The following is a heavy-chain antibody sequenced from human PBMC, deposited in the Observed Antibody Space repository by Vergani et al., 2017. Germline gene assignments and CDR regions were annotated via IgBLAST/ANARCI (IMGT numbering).Heavy chain of an antibody. CDR3: GVLPEVVPAAIAAFDI. V-gene: IGHV5-51*01. CDR1: GYSFTSYW. D-gene: IGHD2-2*01. Sequence: EVQQVQSGAEVKKPGESLKISCKASGYSFTSYWIGWVRQLPGKGLEWRGSIYPGDSDTRYSLSFQGQVTISADKSISPAYLQWSSLKASDTAFYYCGVLPEVVPAAIAAFDIWGQGTMVTVSS. J-gene: IGHJ3*02. CDR2: IYPGDSDT.